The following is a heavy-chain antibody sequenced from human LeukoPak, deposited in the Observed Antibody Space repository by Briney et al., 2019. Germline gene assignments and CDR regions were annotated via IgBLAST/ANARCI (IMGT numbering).Heavy chain of an antibody. CDR3: ASTPGLYGDYLYYYYGMDV. D-gene: IGHD4-17*01. CDR1: GFTFSSYA. Sequence: TGGSLRLSCAASGFTFSSYAMSWVRQAPGKGLEWVSAISGSGGSTYYADSVKGRFTISRHNSKNTLYLQMNSLRAEDTAVYYCASTPGLYGDYLYYYYGMDVWGQGTTVTVSS. CDR2: ISGSGGST. J-gene: IGHJ6*02. V-gene: IGHV3-23*01.